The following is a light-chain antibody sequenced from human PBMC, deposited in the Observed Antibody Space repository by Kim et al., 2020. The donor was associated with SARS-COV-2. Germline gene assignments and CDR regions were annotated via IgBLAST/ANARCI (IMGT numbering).Light chain of an antibody. CDR3: ISYTSSGSLV. CDR1: SSDVGAYNA. CDR2: DVS. J-gene: IGLJ3*02. V-gene: IGLV2-14*03. Sequence: GQSITTPCTGTSSDVGAYNAVTWYQQHPGNAPKLMIYDVSDRPSGISNRFSGSKSDTTASLTISGLQAEDEADYYCISYTSSGSLVFGGGTQLTVL.